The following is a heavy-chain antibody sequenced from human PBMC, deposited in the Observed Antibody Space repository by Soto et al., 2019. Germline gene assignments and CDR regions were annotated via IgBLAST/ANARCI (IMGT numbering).Heavy chain of an antibody. CDR3: ARYSYGSSRYNWFDP. Sequence: SETLSLTCTVSGGSISSYYWSWIRQPPGKGLEWIGYIYYSGSTNYNPSLKSRVTISVDTSKNQLSLKLSSVTAADTAVYYCARYSYGSSRYNWFDPWGQGTLVTVSS. D-gene: IGHD5-18*01. CDR2: IYYSGST. CDR1: GGSISSYY. V-gene: IGHV4-59*01. J-gene: IGHJ5*02.